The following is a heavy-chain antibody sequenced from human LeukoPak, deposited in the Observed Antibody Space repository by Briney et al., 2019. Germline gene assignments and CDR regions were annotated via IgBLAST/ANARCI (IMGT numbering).Heavy chain of an antibody. D-gene: IGHD6-19*01. CDR1: RYTFTGYY. CDR3: ARGRDSGWYLFDY. V-gene: IGHV1-2*06. J-gene: IGHJ4*02. Sequence: ASVKVSCKASRYTFTGYYMHWVRQAPGQGLEWMGRINPNSGGTNYAQKFQGRVTMTRDTSISTAYMELSRLRSDDTAVYYCARGRDSGWYLFDYWGQGTLVTVSS. CDR2: INPNSGGT.